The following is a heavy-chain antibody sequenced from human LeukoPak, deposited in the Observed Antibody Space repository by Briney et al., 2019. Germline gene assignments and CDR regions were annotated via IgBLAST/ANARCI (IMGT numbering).Heavy chain of an antibody. D-gene: IGHD6-13*01. Sequence: GGSQRLSCAASGFTFSSYAMSWVRQAPGKGLEWVSAISGSGGTTYYADSVKGRFTISRDNSKNTMYLQMNSLRAEDTAVYYCARDGSSRRRYYYYYYMDVWGKGTTVTVSS. J-gene: IGHJ6*03. CDR3: ARDGSSRRRYYYYYYMDV. V-gene: IGHV3-23*01. CDR1: GFTFSSYA. CDR2: ISGSGGTT.